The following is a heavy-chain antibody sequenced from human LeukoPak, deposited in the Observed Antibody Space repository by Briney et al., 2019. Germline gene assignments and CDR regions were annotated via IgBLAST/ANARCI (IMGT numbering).Heavy chain of an antibody. CDR1: GGSISSSNYY. D-gene: IGHD5-12*01. J-gene: IGHJ5*02. V-gene: IGHV4-39*07. Sequence: SETLSLTCTVSGGSISSSNYYWGWIRQPPGKGLEWIGSIYYSGSTYYNPSLKSRVTISVDTSKNQFSLKLSSVTAADTAVYYCARGDYSGWFDPWGQGTLVTVSS. CDR3: ARGDYSGWFDP. CDR2: IYYSGST.